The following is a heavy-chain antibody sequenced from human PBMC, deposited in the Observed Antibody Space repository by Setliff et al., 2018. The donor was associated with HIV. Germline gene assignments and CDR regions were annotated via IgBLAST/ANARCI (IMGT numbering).Heavy chain of an antibody. D-gene: IGHD5-12*01. Sequence: GGSLRLSCAASGFTFSNYAMTWVRQTPGKGLECVSVISGSDGSTYYADSVKGRFTISRDNSKNTLDLHMNNLRAEDTAVYYCAKDPRAAVATICDYWGQGTLVT. J-gene: IGHJ4*02. CDR3: AKDPRAAVATICDY. CDR2: ISGSDGST. V-gene: IGHV3-23*01. CDR1: GFTFSNYA.